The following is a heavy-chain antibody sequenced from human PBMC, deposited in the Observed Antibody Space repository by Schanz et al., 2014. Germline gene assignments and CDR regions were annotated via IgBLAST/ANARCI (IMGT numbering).Heavy chain of an antibody. CDR3: ARDLPYCDGGKCYSDGFDI. D-gene: IGHD2-21*01. V-gene: IGHV1-3*04. J-gene: IGHJ3*02. CDR2: INTGSGDT. Sequence: QVYLVQSGAEVKRPGASVKVSCKASEYSFTSYSMHWVRQAPGQRLEWMGWINTGSGDTKYSQNFQGRVTITRDTSATTAYMELTNLRSEDTAVYYCARDLPYCDGGKCYSDGFDIWGQGTLVTISS. CDR1: EYSFTSYS.